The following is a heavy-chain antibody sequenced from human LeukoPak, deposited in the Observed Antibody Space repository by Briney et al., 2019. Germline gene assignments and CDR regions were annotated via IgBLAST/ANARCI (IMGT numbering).Heavy chain of an antibody. J-gene: IGHJ4*02. D-gene: IGHD3-3*01. CDR2: ISGSGDST. CDR3: VKAHYDSPSGQTQNFFDS. CDR1: GFVFRPYA. Sequence: GGSLRLSCITSGFVFRPYAMNWVRQAPGKGLEWVSAISGSGDSTYHADSVKGRFTISRDNSENTVYLQMNGLRAEDTALYYCVKAHYDSPSGQTQNFFDSWGQGTRVTVSS. V-gene: IGHV3-23*01.